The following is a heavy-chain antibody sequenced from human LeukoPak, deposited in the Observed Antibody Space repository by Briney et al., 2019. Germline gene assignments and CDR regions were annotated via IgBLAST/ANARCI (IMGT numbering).Heavy chain of an antibody. Sequence: GGSLRLSCEATGFTFFNYWMHWVRQAPGKGLEWVSAISGSGGSTYYADSVKGRFTISRDNSKNTLYLQMNSLRAEDTAVYYCAKEYSSSWYNWFDPWGQGTLVTVSP. D-gene: IGHD6-13*01. CDR3: AKEYSSSWYNWFDP. CDR1: GFTFFNYW. V-gene: IGHV3-23*01. CDR2: ISGSGGST. J-gene: IGHJ5*02.